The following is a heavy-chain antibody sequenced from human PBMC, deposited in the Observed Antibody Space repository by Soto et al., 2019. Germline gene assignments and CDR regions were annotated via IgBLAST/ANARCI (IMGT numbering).Heavy chain of an antibody. CDR3: AKGRRYYYYYGVDV. V-gene: IGHV3-23*01. CDR2: IIDSGGST. CDR1: GFTFSSCA. Sequence: GSLRLSCVASGFTFSSCAMGWVRQAPGKGLEWVSDIIDSGGSTYYADSVKGRFTISRDNSKSTLYLQMNSLRAEDTALYYCAKGRRYYYYYGVDVWGQGITVTVSS. J-gene: IGHJ6*02.